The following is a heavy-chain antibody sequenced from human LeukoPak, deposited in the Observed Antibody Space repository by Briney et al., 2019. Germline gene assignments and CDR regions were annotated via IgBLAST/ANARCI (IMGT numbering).Heavy chain of an antibody. J-gene: IGHJ5*02. CDR1: EGSFSGYY. CDR3: ARDMGYCSSTSCYDSGWFDP. Sequence: SETLSLTCAVYEGSFSGYYWTWIRQPPGKGLEWIGEINHSGSTNYNPSLKSRVTISVDTSKNQFSLKLSSVTAADTAVYYCARDMGYCSSTSCYDSGWFDPWGQGTLVTVSS. V-gene: IGHV4-34*01. D-gene: IGHD2-2*01. CDR2: INHSGST.